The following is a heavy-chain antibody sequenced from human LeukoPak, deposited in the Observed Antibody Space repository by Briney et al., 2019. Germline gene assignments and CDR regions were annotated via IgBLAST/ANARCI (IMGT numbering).Heavy chain of an antibody. V-gene: IGHV4-39*01. J-gene: IGHJ6*02. CDR1: GGSINSSNDY. CDR2: IYNSEST. D-gene: IGHD4-17*01. Sequence: WETLSLMCTVSGGSINSSNDYWGWICRPPGKGLERIGSIYNSESTYYNPTLNSRASITIATSTTQFSLKLSSVTAADTAVYYCARRGDYDDYDENYGIDVWGQGTTVTVSS. CDR3: ARRGDYDDYDENYGIDV.